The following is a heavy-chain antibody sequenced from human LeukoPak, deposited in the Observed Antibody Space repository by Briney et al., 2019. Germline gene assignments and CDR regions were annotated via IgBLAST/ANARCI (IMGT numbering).Heavy chain of an antibody. D-gene: IGHD5-18*01. J-gene: IGHJ5*02. Sequence: TSETLSLTCTVYGGSFSGYYWSWIRQPPGKGLEWIGEINHSGSTNYNPSLESRVTISVDASKNQISLKLSSVTAADTAVYYCARAKEYGYNYGPGFGFDPWGQGTLVTVSS. CDR2: INHSGST. V-gene: IGHV4-34*01. CDR1: GGSFSGYY. CDR3: ARAKEYGYNYGPGFGFDP.